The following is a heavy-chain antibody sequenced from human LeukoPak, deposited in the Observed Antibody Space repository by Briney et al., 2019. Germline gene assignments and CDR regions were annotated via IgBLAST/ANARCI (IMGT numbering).Heavy chain of an antibody. D-gene: IGHD4-17*01. CDR3: ARDRPYGDYRYFDY. V-gene: IGHV1-18*04. J-gene: IGHJ4*02. Sequence: GASVRVSCKASGYTFTDYYMHWVRQAPGQGLEWMGWISAYNGNTNYAQKLQGRVTMTTDTSTSTAYMELRSLRSDDTAVYYCARDRPYGDYRYFDYWGQGTLVTVSS. CDR2: ISAYNGNT. CDR1: GYTFTDYY.